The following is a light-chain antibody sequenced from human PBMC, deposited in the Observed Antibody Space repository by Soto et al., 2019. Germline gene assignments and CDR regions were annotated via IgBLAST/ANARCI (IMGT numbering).Light chain of an antibody. J-gene: IGKJ3*01. V-gene: IGKV1-6*01. Sequence: AIQMTQSPSSLSASVGDTVTITCRASQGIRVDLGWYQQKPGKAPKLLIYAASTLQSGVPPRFSGSGSGTDFTLTISSLQPEDFATYYCLQDYNYPFTFGPGTKVDVK. CDR1: QGIRVD. CDR3: LQDYNYPFT. CDR2: AAS.